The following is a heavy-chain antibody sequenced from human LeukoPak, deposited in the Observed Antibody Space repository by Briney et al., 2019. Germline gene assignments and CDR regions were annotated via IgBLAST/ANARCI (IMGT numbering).Heavy chain of an antibody. CDR3: ARGLEFWSGDNWFDP. CDR1: GYTFTSYD. J-gene: IGHJ5*02. CDR2: MNPNSGNT. Sequence: ASVKVSCKASGYTFTSYDINWVRQATGRGLEWMGWMNPNSGNTGYAQKFQGRVTMTRNTSISTAHMELSSLRSEDTAVYYCARGLEFWSGDNWFDPWGQGTLVTVSS. V-gene: IGHV1-8*01. D-gene: IGHD3-3*01.